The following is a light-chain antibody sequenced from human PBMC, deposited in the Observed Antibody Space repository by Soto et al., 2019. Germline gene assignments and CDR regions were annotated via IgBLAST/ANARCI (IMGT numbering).Light chain of an antibody. Sequence: DIQMTQSPSSLSASVGDRVTITCRASQSISRCLYWYQQKQGTATKLLIYTASNLQSGVSSSFSGSGSGTDFTLTISSLQPDDFATYYCQHNNSYPETFGQGTKVDI. J-gene: IGKJ1*01. CDR1: QSISRC. CDR3: QHNNSYPET. CDR2: TAS. V-gene: IGKV1-39*01.